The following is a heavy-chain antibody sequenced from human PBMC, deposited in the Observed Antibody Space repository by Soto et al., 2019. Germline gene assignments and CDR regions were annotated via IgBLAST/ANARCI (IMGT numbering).Heavy chain of an antibody. CDR1: GGSVSSGSCY. D-gene: IGHD6-19*01. CDR3: ARGIEGWYQGRYYYGMDV. J-gene: IGHJ6*02. CDR2: IYYSGST. V-gene: IGHV4-61*01. Sequence: QVQLQESGPGLVKPSEPLSLTCTVSGGSVSSGSCYWSWIRQPPGKGLEWIGYIYYSGSTNYNPSLKSRVTLSVDTSKNQFSLKLRSVTAADTAVYYCARGIEGWYQGRYYYGMDVWGQGTTVTGSS.